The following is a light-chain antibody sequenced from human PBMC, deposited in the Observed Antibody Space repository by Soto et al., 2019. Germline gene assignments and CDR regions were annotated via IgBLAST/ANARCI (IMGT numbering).Light chain of an antibody. CDR3: QPYDSSLSGGV. CDR1: SSNIGAGYD. CDR2: GNN. V-gene: IGLV1-40*01. Sequence: QSVLTQPPSVSGAPGQRVTISCTGSSSNIGAGYDVHWYQQLPGTAPKLLIYGNNNRPSGVPDRFSGSKSGTSASLAITGLRASDAADYYIQPYDSSLSGGVFGGGTKVTVL. J-gene: IGLJ3*02.